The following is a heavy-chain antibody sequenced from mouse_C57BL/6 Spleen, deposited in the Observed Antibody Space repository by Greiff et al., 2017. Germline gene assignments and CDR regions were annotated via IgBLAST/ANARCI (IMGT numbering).Heavy chain of an antibody. D-gene: IGHD4-1*01. Sequence: VQLQESGAELVKPGASVKISCKASGYAFSSSWMNWVKQRPGKGLEWIGQIYPGEGDTNYNGKFKGKATLTADKASSTAYMQLSSLTSEDSAVYFCARWGGTCFDYWGQGTTLTVSS. CDR2: IYPGEGDT. CDR3: ARWGGTCFDY. CDR1: GYAFSSSW. V-gene: IGHV1-80*01. J-gene: IGHJ2*01.